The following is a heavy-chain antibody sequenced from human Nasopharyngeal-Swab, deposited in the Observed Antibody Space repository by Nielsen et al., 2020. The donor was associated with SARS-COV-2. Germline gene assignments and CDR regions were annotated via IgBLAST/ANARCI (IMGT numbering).Heavy chain of an antibody. CDR2: ISYDGSNK. D-gene: IGHD3-22*01. CDR1: GFTFSSYA. Sequence: GGSLRLSCAASGFTFSSYAMHWVRQAPGKGLEWVAVISYDGSNKYYADSVKGRFTISRDNSKNTLYLQMNSLRAEDTAVYYCAKDLSSLIVNLDYWGQGTLVTVSS. V-gene: IGHV3-30-3*01. J-gene: IGHJ4*02. CDR3: AKDLSSLIVNLDY.